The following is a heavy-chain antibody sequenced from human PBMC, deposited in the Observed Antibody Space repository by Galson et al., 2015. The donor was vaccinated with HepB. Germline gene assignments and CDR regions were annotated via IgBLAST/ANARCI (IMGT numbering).Heavy chain of an antibody. CDR1: GFTFSNYV. J-gene: IGHJ6*03. V-gene: IGHV3-30-3*01. Sequence: SLRLSCAASGFTFSNYVMHWVRQAPGKGLEWVTFISYDGNNKYYADSVKGRFTISRDNSKNTLYLQMNSLRPEDTAIYYCARSCTSCYLSYYYYMDVWGKGTTVTVSS. CDR2: ISYDGNNK. CDR3: ARSCTSCYLSYYYYMDV. D-gene: IGHD2-2*01.